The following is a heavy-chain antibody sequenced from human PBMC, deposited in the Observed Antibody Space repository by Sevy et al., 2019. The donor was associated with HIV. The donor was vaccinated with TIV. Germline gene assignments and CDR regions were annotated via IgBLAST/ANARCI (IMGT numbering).Heavy chain of an antibody. CDR3: TKESLRGTYIRGDFDH. CDR2: ISSDGINH. J-gene: IGHJ4*02. CDR1: GFNFQTFG. Sequence: GGSLRLSCSALGFNFQTFGMHWIRQAPGKGPEWLAVISSDGINHNYAASVKGRFTIYRDNSKSLLSLQMNSLTPNDTAVYFCTKESLRGTYIRGDFDHWGQRTLVTASS. D-gene: IGHD3-10*02. V-gene: IGHV3-30*18.